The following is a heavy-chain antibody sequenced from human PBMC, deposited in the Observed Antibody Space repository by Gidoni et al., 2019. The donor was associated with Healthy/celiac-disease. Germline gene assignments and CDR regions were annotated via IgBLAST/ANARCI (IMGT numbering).Heavy chain of an antibody. V-gene: IGHV1-2*02. CDR1: GYTSTGSY. CDR3: ASGCGSWYGY. CDR2: INPNSSGT. Sequence: QVQLVQSGAEVKKPGASVQVSSNAPGYTSTGSYMHWVRQAPGQGLEWMGWINPNSSGTNYAQKFKGRVTMTRDTSISTAYMELSRLRSDDTAVYYCASGCGSWYGYWGQGTLVTVSS. D-gene: IGHD6-13*01. J-gene: IGHJ4*02.